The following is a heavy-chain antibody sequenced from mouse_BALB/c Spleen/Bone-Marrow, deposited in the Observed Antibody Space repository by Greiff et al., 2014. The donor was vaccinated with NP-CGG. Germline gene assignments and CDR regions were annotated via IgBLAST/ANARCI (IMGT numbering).Heavy chain of an antibody. CDR2: INPSSGYT. CDR3: ARWAYGRSSAWFAY. V-gene: IGHV1-4*02. J-gene: IGHJ3*01. CDR1: GFTFCNYT. D-gene: IGHD1-1*02. Sequence: QGELEQSAAELGSPGGSVEMSCKAFGFTFCNYTVNWGKKKPGQGLQLVGYINPSSGYTEYNQKFQDKTTLTADKSSSTAYMQVSSLTFEDSAVYYCARWAYGRSSAWFAYWGQGTLVTVSA.